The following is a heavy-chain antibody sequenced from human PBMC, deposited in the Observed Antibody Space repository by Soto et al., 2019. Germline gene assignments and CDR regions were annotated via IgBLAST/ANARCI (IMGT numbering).Heavy chain of an antibody. CDR1: GGSFSGYY. V-gene: IGHV4-34*01. Sequence: SETLSLTCAVYGGSFSGYYWSWIRQPPGKGLEWIGEINHSGSTNYNPSLKSRVTISVDTSKNQFSLKLSSVTAADTAVYYCARLRGYSGYDSFDYWGQGALVTVSS. D-gene: IGHD5-12*01. CDR3: ARLRGYSGYDSFDY. J-gene: IGHJ4*02. CDR2: INHSGST.